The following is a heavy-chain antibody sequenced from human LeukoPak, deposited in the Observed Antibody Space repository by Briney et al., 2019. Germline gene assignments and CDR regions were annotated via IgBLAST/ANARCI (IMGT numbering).Heavy chain of an antibody. D-gene: IGHD2-2*01. V-gene: IGHV3-23*01. Sequence: GGSLRLSCAASGFTFNNYGMNWVRQAPGKGLEWVSTISGSGGNTDYADSVKGRFTVSRDNSKNTLYLQMNSLRAEDTAMYFCTKDRTSSSPYGMDVWGQGTTVTVSS. J-gene: IGHJ6*02. CDR1: GFTFNNYG. CDR3: TKDRTSSSPYGMDV. CDR2: ISGSGGNT.